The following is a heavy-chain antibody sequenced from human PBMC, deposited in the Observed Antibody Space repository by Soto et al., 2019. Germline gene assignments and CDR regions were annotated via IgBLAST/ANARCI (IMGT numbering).Heavy chain of an antibody. CDR2: IVVGSGNT. D-gene: IGHD4-17*01. CDR3: AAVNYGDSQEYFDY. CDR1: GFTFTSSA. J-gene: IGHJ4*02. Sequence: QMQLVQSGPEVKKPGTSVKVSCKASGFTFTSSAVQWVRQARGQRLEWIGWIVVGSGNTNYAQKFQARVTITRDMSTSTAYLELSSLIAEDTAGYYCAAVNYGDSQEYFDYWGQGTLVTVSS. V-gene: IGHV1-58*01.